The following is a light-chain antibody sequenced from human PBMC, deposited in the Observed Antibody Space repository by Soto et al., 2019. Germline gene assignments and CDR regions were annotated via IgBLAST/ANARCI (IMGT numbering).Light chain of an antibody. CDR1: QTIGDW. V-gene: IGKV1-5*03. Sequence: DIQMTQSPSTLSASVGTRVTITCRASQTIGDWLAWYQQKPGKAPKLLIYKASSLESGVPSRFSGSGSGTEFTLTISSLQPDDFATYYCQQYNSFSLTFGGGTKVEIK. J-gene: IGKJ4*01. CDR3: QQYNSFSLT. CDR2: KAS.